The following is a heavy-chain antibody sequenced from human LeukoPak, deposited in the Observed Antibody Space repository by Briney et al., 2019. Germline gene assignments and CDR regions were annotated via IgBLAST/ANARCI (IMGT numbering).Heavy chain of an antibody. Sequence: PSETLSLTCTVSGGSISSGGYYWSWIRQHPGKGLEWIGYIYYSGSTYYNPSLKSRVTISVDTSKNQFSLKLSSVTAADTAVYYCARESYSSRQQFDYRGQGTLVTVSS. CDR1: GGSISSGGYY. CDR2: IYYSGST. D-gene: IGHD6-13*01. J-gene: IGHJ4*02. V-gene: IGHV4-31*03. CDR3: ARESYSSRQQFDY.